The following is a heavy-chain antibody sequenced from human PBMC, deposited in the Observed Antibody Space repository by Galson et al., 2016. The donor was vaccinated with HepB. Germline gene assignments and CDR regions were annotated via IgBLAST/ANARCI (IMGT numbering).Heavy chain of an antibody. CDR2: ISSSGNNA. J-gene: IGHJ4*02. V-gene: IGHV3-23*01. Sequence: SLRLSCAGSEFTFSSYGMSWVRQAPGKGLEWVAGISSSGNNAHYADSVKGRFTISRGNSKTTLDLQMDSLRAEDTAVYYCAKDRYINGWCLSCPFDYWGQGTLVTVSS. CDR3: AKDRYINGWCLSCPFDY. CDR1: EFTFSSYG. D-gene: IGHD6-19*01.